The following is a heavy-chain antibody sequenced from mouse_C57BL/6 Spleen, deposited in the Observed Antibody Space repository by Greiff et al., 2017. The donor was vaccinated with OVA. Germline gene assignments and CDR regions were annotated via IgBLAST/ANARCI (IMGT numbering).Heavy chain of an antibody. CDR1: GFTFSNYW. CDR2: IRLKSDNYAT. J-gene: IGHJ3*01. D-gene: IGHD4-1*01. V-gene: IGHV6-3*01. Sequence: VQLKESGGGLVQPGGSMKLSCVASGFTFSNYWMNWVRQSPEKGLEWVAQIRLKSDNYATHYAESVKGRFTISRDDSKSSVYLQMNNLRAEDTGIYYCATGPWFAYWGQGTLVTVSA. CDR3: ATGPWFAY.